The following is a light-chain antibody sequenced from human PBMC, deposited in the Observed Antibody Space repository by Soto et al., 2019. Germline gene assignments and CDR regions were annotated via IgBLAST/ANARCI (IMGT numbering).Light chain of an antibody. CDR2: DNN. Sequence: QSVLSQPPSVSAAPGQKVTLSCSGSSSNIGINYVPWYQQLPGTAPKLLIYDNNKRPSGIPDRFSGSKSGTSATLGITGLQTGDEADYYCGTWDSTLSAYVFGTGTKVTVL. V-gene: IGLV1-51*01. J-gene: IGLJ1*01. CDR1: SSNIGINY. CDR3: GTWDSTLSAYV.